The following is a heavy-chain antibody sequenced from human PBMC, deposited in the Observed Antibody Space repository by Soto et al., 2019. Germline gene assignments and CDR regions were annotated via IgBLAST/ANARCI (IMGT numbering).Heavy chain of an antibody. J-gene: IGHJ5*02. D-gene: IGHD6-19*01. CDR2: MNPNSGNT. CDR3: ARITPPFRHIRGWYPRSNWFDP. V-gene: IGHV1-8*01. Sequence: QVQLVQSGAEVKKPGASVKVSCKASGYTFTSYDINWVRQATGQGLEWMGWMNPNSGNTGYAQKFQGRVTMTRNTSISTAYMELSSLRSEDTAVYYCARITPPFRHIRGWYPRSNWFDPWGQGTLVTVSS. CDR1: GYTFTSYD.